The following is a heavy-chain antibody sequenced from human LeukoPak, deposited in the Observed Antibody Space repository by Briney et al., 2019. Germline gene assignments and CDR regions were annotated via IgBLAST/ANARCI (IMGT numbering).Heavy chain of an antibody. CDR3: ARGGRDGYIYFDY. D-gene: IGHD5-24*01. V-gene: IGHV7-4-1*02. CDR2: INTNTGNP. CDR1: GYTFTSYG. Sequence: ASVKVSCKASGYTFTSYGISWVRQAPGQGLEWMGWINTNTGNPTYAQGFTGRFAFSLDTSVSTAYLQISSLKAEDTAVYYCARGGRDGYIYFDYWGQGTLVTVSS. J-gene: IGHJ4*02.